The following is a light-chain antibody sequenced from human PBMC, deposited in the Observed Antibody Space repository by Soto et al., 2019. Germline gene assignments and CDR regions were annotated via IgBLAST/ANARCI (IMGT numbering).Light chain of an antibody. J-gene: IGLJ2*01. CDR3: SSYTTTSTQV. CDR1: SSDVGGYNF. V-gene: IGLV2-14*01. CDR2: DVS. Sequence: QSALTQPASVSESPGQSVTISCTGTSSDVGGYNFVSWYQQHPGKAPKLIIYDVSDRPPGVSDRFSASKSGNTASLSISGLQAEDEADYYCSSYTTTSTQVFGGGTKLTVL.